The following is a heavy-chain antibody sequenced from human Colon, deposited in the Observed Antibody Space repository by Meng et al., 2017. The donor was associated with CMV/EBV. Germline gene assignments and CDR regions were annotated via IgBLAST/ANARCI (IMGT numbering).Heavy chain of an antibody. CDR1: GFTFSDYY. CDR2: IKSKSHSYAT. CDR3: TTTSGSDPGS. V-gene: IGHV3-73*01. J-gene: IGHJ5*02. D-gene: IGHD1-1*01. Sequence: GESLKISCAASGFTFSDYYMGWVRQAPGKGLEWVGRIKSKSHSYATTYVASVKGRFTISRDDSKNTAYLQLSGLKIDDTAVYYCTTTSGSDPGSWGRGTLVTVSS.